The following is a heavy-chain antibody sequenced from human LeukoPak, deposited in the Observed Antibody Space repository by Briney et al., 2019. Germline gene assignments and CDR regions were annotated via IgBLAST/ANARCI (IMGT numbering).Heavy chain of an antibody. CDR2: FYTSGNT. Sequence: SETLSLTCTVSGGSISSGTYYWSWIRQPAGKGLEWIGRFYTSGNTNYNPSLKSRVTISVDTSKNQFSLKLSSVTAADTAVYYRESGSYATKTWGQGTLVTVSS. J-gene: IGHJ5*02. CDR1: GGSISSGTYY. V-gene: IGHV4-61*02. D-gene: IGHD1-26*01. CDR3: ESGSYATKT.